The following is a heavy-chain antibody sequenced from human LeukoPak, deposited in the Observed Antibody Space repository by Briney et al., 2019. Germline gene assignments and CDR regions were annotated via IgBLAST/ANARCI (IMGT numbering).Heavy chain of an antibody. D-gene: IGHD1-26*01. J-gene: IGHJ4*02. CDR3: AKDATPHNGIWDSFDH. CDR2: IGGGIDI. V-gene: IGHV3-23*01. CDR1: GFTFSIHG. Sequence: GGSLRLSCVASGFTFSIHGMTWVRQAPGEGLEWVSSIGGGIDIYYADSVKGGFTASRDDCMRTVYLQMNSLRAEDTAVYYCAKDATPHNGIWDSFDHWGQGTPVTVSS.